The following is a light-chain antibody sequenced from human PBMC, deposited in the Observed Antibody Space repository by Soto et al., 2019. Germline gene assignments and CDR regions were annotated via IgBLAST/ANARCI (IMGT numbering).Light chain of an antibody. CDR3: SSYTSSFTWV. CDR2: EVN. CDR1: SSDVGGYNY. Sequence: QSVLTQPPSASGSPGQSVAISCTGTSSDVGGYNYVSWYRQHPGKAPKLMIYEVNKRPSGVPGRFSGSKSGNTASLTVSGLQAEDEADYYCSSYTSSFTWVFGGGTKVTVL. V-gene: IGLV2-8*01. J-gene: IGLJ3*02.